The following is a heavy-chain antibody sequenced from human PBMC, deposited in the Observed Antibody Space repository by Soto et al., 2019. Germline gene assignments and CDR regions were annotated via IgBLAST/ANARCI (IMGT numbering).Heavy chain of an antibody. CDR2: IYNSGST. V-gene: IGHV4-59*08. CDR1: GGSISSYY. J-gene: IGHJ4*02. Sequence: SETLSLTCTVSGGSISSYYWSWIRQPPGKGLEWIGYIYNSGSTNYNPSVKSRFTISVDTSKNQFSLKLSSVTAADTAVYYCARASGSCMPTVYFDYWGQGTLVTVSS. D-gene: IGHD1-26*01. CDR3: ARASGSCMPTVYFDY.